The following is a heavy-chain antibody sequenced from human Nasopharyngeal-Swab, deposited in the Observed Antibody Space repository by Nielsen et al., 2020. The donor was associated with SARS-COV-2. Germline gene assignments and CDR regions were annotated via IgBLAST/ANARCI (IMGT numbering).Heavy chain of an antibody. CDR1: GYTFTSYY. CDR3: ARIEGVGATDY. D-gene: IGHD1-26*01. J-gene: IGHJ4*02. CDR2: INPSGGRT. V-gene: IGHV1-46*01. Sequence: ASVKVSCKASGYTFTSYYMHWVRQAPGQGLEWMGIINPSGGRTSYAQKFQGRVTMTRDTSTSTVYMELSSLRSEDTAVYYCARIEGVGATDYWGQGTLVTVSS.